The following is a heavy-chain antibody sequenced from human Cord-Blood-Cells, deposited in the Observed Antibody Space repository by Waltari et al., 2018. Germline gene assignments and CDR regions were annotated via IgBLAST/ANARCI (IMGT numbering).Heavy chain of an antibody. CDR1: GFTFSSYA. CDR2: ISGSGGST. Sequence: EVQLLESGGGLVQPGGSLRLYCAASGFTFSSYAMSWVRQATGKGLEWVSAISGSGGSTYYADSVKGRFTISRDNSKNTLYLQMNSLRAEDTAVYYCAKDLYGSGSYYNFDYWGQGTLVTVSS. D-gene: IGHD3-10*01. CDR3: AKDLYGSGSYYNFDY. J-gene: IGHJ4*02. V-gene: IGHV3-23*01.